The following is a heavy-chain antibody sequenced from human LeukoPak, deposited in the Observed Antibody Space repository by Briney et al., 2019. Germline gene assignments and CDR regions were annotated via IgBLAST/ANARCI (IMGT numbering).Heavy chain of an antibody. CDR3: ARVPSPLQWLFHFDY. CDR1: GYTFTTNG. CDR2: ISAYNGDT. Sequence: ASVKVSCKASGYTFTTNGITWVRQAPGQGLEWMGWISAYNGDTNYAQKFRGRVTMTTDTSTNTAYMELRSLRSDDTAVYYCARVPSPLQWLFHFDYWGQGTLVTVSS. J-gene: IGHJ4*02. V-gene: IGHV1-18*01. D-gene: IGHD6-19*01.